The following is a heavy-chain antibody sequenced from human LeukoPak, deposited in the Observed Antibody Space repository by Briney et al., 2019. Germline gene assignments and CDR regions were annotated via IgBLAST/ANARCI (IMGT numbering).Heavy chain of an antibody. D-gene: IGHD2-2*01. Sequence: PGGSLRLSCAASGFTFSSYSMNWVRQAPGKGLEWVSSISSSSSYIYYADSVKGRFTISRDNAKNSLYLQMNSLRAEDTAVYYCARSGGSSTSYWFDPWGQGTLVTVSS. J-gene: IGHJ5*02. CDR2: ISSSSSYI. CDR1: GFTFSSYS. V-gene: IGHV3-21*01. CDR3: ARSGGSSTSYWFDP.